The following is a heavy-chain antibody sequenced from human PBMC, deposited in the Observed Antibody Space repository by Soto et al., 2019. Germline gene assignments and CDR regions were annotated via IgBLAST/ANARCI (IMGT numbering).Heavy chain of an antibody. V-gene: IGHV3-23*01. D-gene: IGHD3-10*01. CDR3: AKEATPMVVQGFFDY. Sequence: GGSLRLSCAASGFTFSSYPMSWVRQAPGKGLEWVSVISDSGGTTYYADSVKGRFTISRDNSKNTLFLQMNSLRAEDTAVYYCAKEATPMVVQGFFDYWGQGTLVTVSS. CDR1: GFTFSSYP. CDR2: ISDSGGTT. J-gene: IGHJ4*02.